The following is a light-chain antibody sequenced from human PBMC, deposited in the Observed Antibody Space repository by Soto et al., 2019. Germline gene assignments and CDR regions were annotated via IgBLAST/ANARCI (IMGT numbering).Light chain of an antibody. J-gene: IGLJ2*01. CDR3: QSYDSSLSAVV. Sequence: QSVLTQPPSVSGAPGQRVTISCTGSSSNIGAGYDVHWYQQLPGTAPKLLIYVNSNRPSGVPDRFSGSKSGTSASLAITGLQAEDEADYHCQSYDSSLSAVVFGGGTELT. CDR2: VNS. CDR1: SSNIGAGYD. V-gene: IGLV1-40*01.